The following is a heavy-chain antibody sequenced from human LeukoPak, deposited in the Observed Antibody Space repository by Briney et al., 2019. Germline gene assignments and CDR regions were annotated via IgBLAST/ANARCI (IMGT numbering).Heavy chain of an antibody. CDR1: GYTFTSYA. CDR2: INTNTGNL. J-gene: IGHJ4*02. CDR3: ARVDRVVPAAPYYFDY. V-gene: IGHV7-4-1*02. Sequence: ASVKVSCKASGYTFTSYAMNWVRQAPGQGLEWMGWINTNTGNLTYAQGFTGRFVFSLDTSVSTAYLQISSLKAEDTAVYYCARVDRVVPAAPYYFDYWGQGTLVTVSS. D-gene: IGHD2-2*01.